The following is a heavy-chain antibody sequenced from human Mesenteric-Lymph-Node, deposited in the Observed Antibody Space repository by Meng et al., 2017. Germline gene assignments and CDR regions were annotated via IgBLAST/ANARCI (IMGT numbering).Heavy chain of an antibody. J-gene: IGHJ4*02. V-gene: IGHV3-23*01. D-gene: IGHD6-13*01. CDR2: ISGSGGST. CDR1: GFTFSYHA. CDR3: AREGGDAFIAAPFDY. Sequence: GESLKISCATSGFTFSYHAIHWVRQAPGKGLEWVSAISGSGGSTYYADSVKGRFTISRDNSKNTLYLQMNSLGAEDTAVYYCAREGGDAFIAAPFDYWGQGTLVTVSS.